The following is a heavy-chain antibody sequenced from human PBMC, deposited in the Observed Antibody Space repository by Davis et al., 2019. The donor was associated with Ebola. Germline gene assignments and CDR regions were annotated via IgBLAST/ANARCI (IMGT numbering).Heavy chain of an antibody. V-gene: IGHV1-69*02. Sequence: SVKVSCKASGGTFSSYTISWVRQAPGQGLEWMGRIIPILGIANYAQKFQGRVTITADKSTSTVYMELSSLRSEDTAVYYCARAGYYYDSSGYYPVDYWGQGTLVTVSS. D-gene: IGHD3-22*01. J-gene: IGHJ4*02. CDR2: IIPILGIA. CDR1: GGTFSSYT. CDR3: ARAGYYYDSSGYYPVDY.